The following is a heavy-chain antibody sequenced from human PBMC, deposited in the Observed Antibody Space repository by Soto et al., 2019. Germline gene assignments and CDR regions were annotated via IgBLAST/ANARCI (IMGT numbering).Heavy chain of an antibody. D-gene: IGHD1-26*01. Sequence: PSETLSLTCAVYGGSFSGYYWSWIRQPPGKGLEWIGEINHSGSTNYNPSLKSRVTISVDTSKNQFSLKLSSVTAADTAVYYCASVHSGSYYIRFGYWGQGTLVTVSS. CDR1: GGSFSGYY. CDR2: INHSGST. CDR3: ASVHSGSYYIRFGY. J-gene: IGHJ4*02. V-gene: IGHV4-34*01.